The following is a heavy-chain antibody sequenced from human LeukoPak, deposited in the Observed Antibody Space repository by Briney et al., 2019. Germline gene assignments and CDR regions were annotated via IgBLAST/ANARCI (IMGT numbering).Heavy chain of an antibody. D-gene: IGHD4/OR15-4a*01. CDR2: VYYSGTT. Sequence: SETLSLTCTVSGDPISSHSGYKWNWIRQAPGKGLEWIGYVYYSGTTSYNPSVNSRVTISVDTSKNQFSLKLTSVTAADTAVYYCAREWGAFDYWGQGTLVTVSS. CDR3: AREWGAFDY. J-gene: IGHJ4*02. V-gene: IGHV4-61*08. CDR1: GDPISSHSGYK.